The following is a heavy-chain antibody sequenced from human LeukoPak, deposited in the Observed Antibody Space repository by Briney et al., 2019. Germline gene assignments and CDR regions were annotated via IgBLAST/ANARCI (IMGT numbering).Heavy chain of an antibody. V-gene: IGHV1-69*05. CDR3: ARVQPSIAVAGTVMFYYYYGMDV. J-gene: IGHJ6*02. CDR2: IIPIFGTA. CDR1: GGTFSSYA. D-gene: IGHD6-19*01. Sequence: ASVKVACKASGGTFSSYAISWVRQAPGQGLEWMGGIIPIFGTANYAQKFQGRVTITRDTSASTAYMELSSLRSEDTAVYYCARVQPSIAVAGTVMFYYYYGMDVWGQGTTVTVSS.